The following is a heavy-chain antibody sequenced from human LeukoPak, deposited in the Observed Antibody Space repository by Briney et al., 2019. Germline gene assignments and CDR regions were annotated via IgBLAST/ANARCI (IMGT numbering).Heavy chain of an antibody. CDR1: GGSISSGSYY. J-gene: IGHJ3*02. D-gene: IGHD3-10*01. CDR3: ARELLWFGAQYDAFDI. Sequence: SQTLSLTCNVSGGSISSGSYYWSWIRQPAGKGLEWIGRIYTSGNTNYNPSPKSRVTISVDTSHNQFSLKLSSVTAADTAVYYCARELLWFGAQYDAFDIWGLGTMVSVSS. CDR2: IYTSGNT. V-gene: IGHV4-61*02.